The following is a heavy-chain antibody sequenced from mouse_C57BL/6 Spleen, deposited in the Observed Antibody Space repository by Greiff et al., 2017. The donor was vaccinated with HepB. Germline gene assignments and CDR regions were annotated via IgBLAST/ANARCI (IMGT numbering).Heavy chain of an antibody. CDR3: ARIYAMDY. Sequence: EVKLQESGPGLVKPSQSLSLTCSVTGYSITSGYYWNWIRQFPGNKLEWMGYISYDGSNNYNPSLKNRISITRDTSKNQFFLKLNSVTTEDTATYYCARIYAMDYWGQGTSVTVSS. CDR1: GYSITSGYY. J-gene: IGHJ4*01. CDR2: ISYDGSN. V-gene: IGHV3-6*01.